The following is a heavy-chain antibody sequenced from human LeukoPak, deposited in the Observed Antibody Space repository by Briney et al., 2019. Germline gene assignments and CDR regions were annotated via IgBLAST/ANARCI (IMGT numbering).Heavy chain of an antibody. CDR3: ARETPRVIHSGREYFDS. CDR2: IYYSGST. D-gene: IGHD2-21*01. V-gene: IGHV4-39*07. CDR1: GGSISSSSYY. Sequence: PSETLSLTCTVSGGSISSSSYYWGWIRQPPGKGLEWIGSIYYSGSTNYNPSLRNRVTLSIDTSKNQFFLNLSSVTAADTAVYYCARETPRVIHSGREYFDSWGQGTPVTVSS. J-gene: IGHJ4*02.